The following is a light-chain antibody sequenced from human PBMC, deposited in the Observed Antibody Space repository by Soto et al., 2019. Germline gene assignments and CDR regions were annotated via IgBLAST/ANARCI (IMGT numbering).Light chain of an antibody. CDR1: QSVSSN. V-gene: IGKV3-15*01. CDR2: DAS. J-gene: IGKJ5*01. Sequence: DIVMTQSPATVSVSPGERATLTCRASQSVSSNLAWYQQKPGQAPRLLIYDASTRATVIPARFSGSGSGTEFTLTISSPQSEDFAVYYCQQYNDLPPITFGHGTRLEIK. CDR3: QQYNDLPPIT.